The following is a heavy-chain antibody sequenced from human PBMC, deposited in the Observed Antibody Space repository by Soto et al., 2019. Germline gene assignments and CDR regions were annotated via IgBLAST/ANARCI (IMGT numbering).Heavy chain of an antibody. D-gene: IGHD2-15*01. CDR1: GYSFTSYW. CDR3: ARHRNCSGGSCYYDAFDI. J-gene: IGHJ3*02. V-gene: IGHV5-51*01. Sequence: PGESLKISCKGSGYSFTSYWIGWVRQMPGKGLEWMGIIYPGDSDTRYSPSFQGQVTISADKSISTAYLQRSSLKASDTAMYYCARHRNCSGGSCYYDAFDIWGQGTMVTVSS. CDR2: IYPGDSDT.